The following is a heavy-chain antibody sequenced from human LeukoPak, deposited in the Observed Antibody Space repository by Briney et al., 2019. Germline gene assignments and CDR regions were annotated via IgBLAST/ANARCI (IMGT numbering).Heavy chain of an antibody. Sequence: SETLSLTCTASGGSISSSSYYWGWIRQPPGKGLEWIGRIYYSGSTYYNPSLKSQVTISVDTSKNQFSLKLSSVTAADTAVYYCAREQGITIYMDVWGKGTTVTVSS. CDR2: IYYSGST. V-gene: IGHV4-39*07. J-gene: IGHJ6*03. CDR3: AREQGITIYMDV. CDR1: GGSISSSSYY. D-gene: IGHD3-3*01.